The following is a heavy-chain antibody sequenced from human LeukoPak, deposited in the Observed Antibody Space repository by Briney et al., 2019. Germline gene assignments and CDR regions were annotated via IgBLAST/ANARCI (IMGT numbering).Heavy chain of an antibody. CDR3: ATRGVVPAARDY. CDR2: IGGSSSSL. V-gene: IGHV3-21*01. J-gene: IGHJ4*02. D-gene: IGHD2-2*01. Sequence: PGGSLRLSCAASGFTFSIYSMNWVRQAPGKGLEWVSSIGGSSSSLYYADSVKGRFTISRDNAKNSLYLQMNSLRAEDTAVYYCATRGVVPAARDYWGQGTLVTVSS. CDR1: GFTFSIYS.